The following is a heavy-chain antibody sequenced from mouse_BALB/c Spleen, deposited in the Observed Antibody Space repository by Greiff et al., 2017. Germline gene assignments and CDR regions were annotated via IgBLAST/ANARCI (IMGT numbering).Heavy chain of an antibody. CDR2: ISSGGST. Sequence: DVKLEESGGGLVKPGGSLKLSCAASGFTFSSYAMSWVRQTPEKRLEWVASISSGGSTYYPDSVKGRFTISRDNARNILYLQMSSLRSEDTAMYYCARGGFTTATWDYWGQGTTLTVSS. CDR1: GFTFSSYA. J-gene: IGHJ2*01. CDR3: ARGGFTTATWDY. D-gene: IGHD1-2*01. V-gene: IGHV5-6-5*01.